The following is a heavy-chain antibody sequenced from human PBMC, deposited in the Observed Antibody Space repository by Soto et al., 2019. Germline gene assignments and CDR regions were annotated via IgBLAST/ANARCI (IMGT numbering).Heavy chain of an antibody. CDR3: ARWKGSTDAFDI. J-gene: IGHJ3*02. Sequence: ASVKVSCKTSGGTFSTYAIYWVRQAPGQGLEWMGAIIPLFGTADYAQKFQGRVTITADESTSTAYMELSSLRSEDTAVYYCARWKGSTDAFDIWGQGTMVTVSS. D-gene: IGHD1-1*01. CDR1: GGTFSTYA. CDR2: IIPLFGTA. V-gene: IGHV1-69*13.